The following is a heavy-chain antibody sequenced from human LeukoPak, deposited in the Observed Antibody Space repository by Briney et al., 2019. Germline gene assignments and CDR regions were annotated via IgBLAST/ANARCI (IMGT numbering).Heavy chain of an antibody. V-gene: IGHV3-23*01. CDR3: AKRGQRPGATSDYYYGMDV. CDR2: ISGSGGST. CDR1: GFTFDDYA. Sequence: GGSLRLSCAASGFTFDDYAMHWVRQAPGKGLDWVSAISGSGGSTYYADSVKGRFTISRDNSKNTLYLQMNSLRAEDTAVYYCAKRGQRPGATSDYYYGMDVWGQGTTVTVSS. D-gene: IGHD1-26*01. J-gene: IGHJ6*02.